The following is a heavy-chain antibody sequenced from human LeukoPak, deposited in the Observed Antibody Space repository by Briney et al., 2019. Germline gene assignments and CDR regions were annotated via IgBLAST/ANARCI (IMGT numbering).Heavy chain of an antibody. V-gene: IGHV7-4-1*02. D-gene: IGHD3-10*01. CDR2: INTNTGNP. CDR1: GYTFSSHA. Sequence: ASVKVSCKASGYTFSSHAMIWVRQAPGQGFEWMGWINTNTGNPRYGQGFTGRFVFSLDTSVSTAYLQISSLKAEDTAVYFCARTRIPFYFGSGSPDYWGQGTLVTVSS. CDR3: ARTRIPFYFGSGSPDY. J-gene: IGHJ4*02.